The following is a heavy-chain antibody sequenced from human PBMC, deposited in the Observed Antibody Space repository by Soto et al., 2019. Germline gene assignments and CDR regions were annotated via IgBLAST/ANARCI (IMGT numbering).Heavy chain of an antibody. CDR1: GFTFSSYG. CDR2: ISYDGSNK. Sequence: QVQLVESGGGVVQPGRSLRLSCAASGFTFSSYGMHWVRQAPGKGLEWVAVISYDGSNKYYADSVKGGLTISRDNSENTLYLQMNSLRAEDTAVYYCAKGVYYDIFTGYYESSCADYWGQGTLVTVSS. CDR3: AKGVYYDIFTGYYESSCADY. J-gene: IGHJ4*02. D-gene: IGHD3-9*01. V-gene: IGHV3-30*18.